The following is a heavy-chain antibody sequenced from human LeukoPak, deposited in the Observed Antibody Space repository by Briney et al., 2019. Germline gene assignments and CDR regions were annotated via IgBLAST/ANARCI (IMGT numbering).Heavy chain of an antibody. CDR3: ARERIITMVRGYYFDY. Sequence: SETLSLTCTVSGGSISSGSYYWSWIRQPAGKGLEWIGRIYTSGSTNYNPSLKSRVTISVDTSENQFSLKLSSVTAADTAVYYCARERIITMVRGYYFDYWGQGTLVTVSS. CDR1: GGSISSGSYY. D-gene: IGHD3-10*01. V-gene: IGHV4-61*02. J-gene: IGHJ4*02. CDR2: IYTSGST.